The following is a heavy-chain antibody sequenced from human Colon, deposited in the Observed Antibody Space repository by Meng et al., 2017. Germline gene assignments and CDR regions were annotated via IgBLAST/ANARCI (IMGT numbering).Heavy chain of an antibody. CDR3: ARDQNGAGGTVDF. CDR1: GFSFSSYW. CDR2: ITSDGSRT. V-gene: IGHV3-74*01. Sequence: VELVESGGGLVQPGGSLSLSCAASGFSFSSYWMQWVRQTPGKGLVWVSRITSDGSRTTYADSVKGRFTISRDNAKSTLYLQMNSLRAEDTAVYYCARDQNGAGGTVDFWGQGTLVTVSS. J-gene: IGHJ4*02. D-gene: IGHD1-1*01.